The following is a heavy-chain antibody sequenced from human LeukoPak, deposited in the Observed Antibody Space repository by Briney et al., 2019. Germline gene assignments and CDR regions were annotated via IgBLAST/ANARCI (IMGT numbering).Heavy chain of an antibody. CDR3: ARNYGGNSVYYYYYMDV. Sequence: GASVKVSCKASGYTFTGYYMNWVRQAPGQGLEWMGRINPNRGGTNYAQKFQGRVTMTRDTSISTAYMELSRLRSDDTAVYYCARNYGGNSVYYYYYMDVWGKGTTVTVSS. CDR2: INPNRGGT. J-gene: IGHJ6*03. V-gene: IGHV1-2*02. D-gene: IGHD4-23*01. CDR1: GYTFTGYY.